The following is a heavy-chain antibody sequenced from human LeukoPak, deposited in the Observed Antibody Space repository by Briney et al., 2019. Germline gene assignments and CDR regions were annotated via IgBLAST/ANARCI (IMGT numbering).Heavy chain of an antibody. CDR1: GYTFTSYY. Sequence: ASVKVSCKASGYTFTSYYMHWVRQAPGQGLEWMGIINPSGGSTSYAQKFQGRVTMTRDTSTSTVYMELSSLRSEDTAVYYCARSGAAWKPPTYFQDWGQGTLVTVSS. D-gene: IGHD1-1*01. V-gene: IGHV1-46*01. CDR3: ARSGAAWKPPTYFQD. CDR2: INPSGGST. J-gene: IGHJ1*01.